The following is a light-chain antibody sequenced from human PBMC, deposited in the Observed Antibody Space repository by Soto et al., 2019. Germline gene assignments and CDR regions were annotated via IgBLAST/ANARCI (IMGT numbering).Light chain of an antibody. CDR2: DAS. CDR3: QQYGSAPRLT. J-gene: IGKJ4*01. CDR1: QSVSSSY. V-gene: IGKV3D-20*01. Sequence: EIVLTQSPATLSLSPGESATLSCGASQSVSSSYLAWYQQKPGLAPRLLIYDASSRATGIPDRFSGSGYGTDFTLTISRLEPEDFAVYYCQQYGSAPRLTFGGGTKVEIK.